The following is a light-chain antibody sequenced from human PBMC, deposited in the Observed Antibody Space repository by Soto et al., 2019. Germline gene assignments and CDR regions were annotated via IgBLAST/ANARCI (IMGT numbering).Light chain of an antibody. Sequence: EIVLTQSPGTLSLSPGERATFSCRTSQTINTEFLAWYQQRPGLAPRLLIHGTSNRATGIPDGFSGSGSGTAFTLTISALEPEDFAVYYCQRYGSSPLYAFGQGTKLEI. CDR1: QTINTEF. CDR3: QRYGSSPLYA. J-gene: IGKJ2*01. CDR2: GTS. V-gene: IGKV3-20*01.